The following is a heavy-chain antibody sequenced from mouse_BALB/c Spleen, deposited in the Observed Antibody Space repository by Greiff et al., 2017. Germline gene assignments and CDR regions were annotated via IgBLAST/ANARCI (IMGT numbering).Heavy chain of an antibody. Sequence: EVMLVESGGGLVQPGGSRKLSCAASGFTFSSFGMHWVRQAPEKGLEWVAYISSGSSTIYYADTVKGRFTISRDNPKNTLFLQMTSLRSEDTAMYYCARGDGYRYYYAMDYWGQGTSVTVSS. J-gene: IGHJ4*01. CDR1: GFTFSSFG. D-gene: IGHD2-3*01. CDR3: ARGDGYRYYYAMDY. V-gene: IGHV5-17*02. CDR2: ISSGSSTI.